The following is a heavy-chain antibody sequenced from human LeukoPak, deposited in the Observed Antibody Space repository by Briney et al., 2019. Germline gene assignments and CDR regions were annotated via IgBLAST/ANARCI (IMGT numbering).Heavy chain of an antibody. Sequence: GGSLRLSCAASGFTFSSYGMHWVRQAPGKGLEWVAFIRYDGSNKYYADSVKGRFTISRDNSKNTLYLQMNSLRAEDTAVYYCAKARAELLWFGELYRFDPWGQGTLVTVSS. CDR1: GFTFSSYG. CDR3: AKARAELLWFGELYRFDP. D-gene: IGHD3-10*01. J-gene: IGHJ5*02. V-gene: IGHV3-30*02. CDR2: IRYDGSNK.